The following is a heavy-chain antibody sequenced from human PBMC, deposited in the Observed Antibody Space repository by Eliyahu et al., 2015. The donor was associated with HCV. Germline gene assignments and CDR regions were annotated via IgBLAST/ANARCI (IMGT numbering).Heavy chain of an antibody. CDR1: GFIFSRYS. CDR3: TRENLGYSLVGYFNL. J-gene: IGHJ2*01. Sequence: EQLVESGGGLVKPGGSLRLSCRTSGFIFSRYSLNWVRQAPGKGLEWVASIGTASQTFYADXVRGRLTIYRDNQRDLLFLEINSLRVEDTAIYYCTRENLGYSLVGYFNLWGRGTLVTVSS. D-gene: IGHD2-15*01. CDR2: IGTASQT. V-gene: IGHV3-21*06.